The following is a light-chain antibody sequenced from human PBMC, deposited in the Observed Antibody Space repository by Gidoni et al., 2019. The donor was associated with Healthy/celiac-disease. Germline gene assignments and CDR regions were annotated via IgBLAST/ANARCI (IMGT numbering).Light chain of an antibody. CDR3: QRYYSTPWT. CDR1: QSVLYSSNNKNY. J-gene: IGKJ1*01. CDR2: WAS. Sequence: DIAKTQSPDSLAVSLGERATINCKSSQSVLYSSNNKNYLAWYQQKPGQPPKLLFYWASTRESGVPNRFSGSGSGTDFTLTSSILQAEDVAVYYCQRYYSTPWTFGQGTKVEIK. V-gene: IGKV4-1*01.